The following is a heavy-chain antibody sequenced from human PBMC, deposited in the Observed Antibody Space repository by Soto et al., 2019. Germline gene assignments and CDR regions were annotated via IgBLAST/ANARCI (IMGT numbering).Heavy chain of an antibody. CDR2: IHYSGST. CDR1: GGSISSYY. J-gene: IGHJ6*02. V-gene: IGHV4-59*08. CDR3: ARLRGYCSSTSCYYYYYGMDV. Sequence: PSETLSLTCTVSGGSISSYYWSWIRQPPGKGLEWIGYIHYSGSTNYNPSLKSRVTISVDTSKNQFSLKLSSVTAADTAVYYCARLRGYCSSTSCYYYYYGMDVWGQGTTVT. D-gene: IGHD2-2*01.